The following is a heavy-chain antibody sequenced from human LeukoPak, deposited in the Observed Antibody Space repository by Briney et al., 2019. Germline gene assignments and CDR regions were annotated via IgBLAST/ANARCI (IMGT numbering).Heavy chain of an antibody. CDR2: AYNTGST. CDR3: ARGASMIVVATKGGWFDP. J-gene: IGHJ5*02. D-gene: IGHD3-22*01. CDR1: GGSMSSENEY. V-gene: IGHV4-39*07. Sequence: SETLSLTCSVSGGSMSSENEYWGWIRQTPGKGLEWIGSAYNTGSTNYNPSLKSRVTISVDTSKNQFSLKLSSVTAADTAVYYCARGASMIVVATKGGWFDPWGQGTLVTVSS.